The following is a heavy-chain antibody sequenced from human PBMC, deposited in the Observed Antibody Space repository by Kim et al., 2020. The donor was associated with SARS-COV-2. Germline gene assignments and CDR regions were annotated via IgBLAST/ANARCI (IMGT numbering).Heavy chain of an antibody. CDR1: GGTFSSYA. CDR2: IIPIFGTA. Sequence: SVKVSCKASGGTFSSYAISWVRQAPGQGLEWMGGIIPIFGTANYAQKFQGRVTITADESTSTAYMELSSLRSEDTAVYYCARDSVGEVTPFDYWGQGTLVTVSS. D-gene: IGHD3-10*01. V-gene: IGHV1-69*13. CDR3: ARDSVGEVTPFDY. J-gene: IGHJ4*02.